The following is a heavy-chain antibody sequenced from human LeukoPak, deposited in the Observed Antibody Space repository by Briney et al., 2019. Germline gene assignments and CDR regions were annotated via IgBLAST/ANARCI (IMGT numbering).Heavy chain of an antibody. CDR1: GYTFTGYY. CDR3: ARGVLRWEYYYYYGMDV. D-gene: IGHD4-23*01. CDR2: INPNSGGT. J-gene: IGHJ6*02. Sequence: GASVKVSCKASGYTFTGYYMHRVRQAPGQGLEWMGWINPNSGGTNYAQKFQGRVTMTRDTSISTAYMELSRLRSDDTAVYYCARGVLRWEYYYYYGMDVWGQGTTVTVSS. V-gene: IGHV1-2*02.